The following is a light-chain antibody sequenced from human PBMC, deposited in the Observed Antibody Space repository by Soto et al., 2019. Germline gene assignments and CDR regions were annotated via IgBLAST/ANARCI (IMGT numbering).Light chain of an antibody. J-gene: IGKJ1*01. CDR2: GAS. Sequence: IVLTQSPGTLSLSPGDRATLSCRATQTVTNNYLAWYQQKPGQAPRRLIYGASSRATGIPDRFSGSGSGTYFTLAISRLEPEDFAVYYWQRYGSSVTFGQGTKVE. CDR3: QRYGSSVT. V-gene: IGKV3-20*01. CDR1: QTVTNNY.